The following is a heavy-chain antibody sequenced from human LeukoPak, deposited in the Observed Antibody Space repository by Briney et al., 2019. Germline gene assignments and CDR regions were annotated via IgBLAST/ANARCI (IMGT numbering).Heavy chain of an antibody. CDR3: ARVLRYCSGGNCYSGGLGYMDV. CDR2: ISRSGSTK. D-gene: IGHD2-15*01. CDR1: GITFSSYG. V-gene: IGHV3-11*01. Sequence: PGGSLRLSCAASGITFSSYGMRWIRQAPGKGLEWVSSISRSGSTKYYADSVKGRFTISRDNAKNSLFLQMNSLRAEDTAVYYCARVLRYCSGGNCYSGGLGYMDVWGKGTTVTISS. J-gene: IGHJ6*03.